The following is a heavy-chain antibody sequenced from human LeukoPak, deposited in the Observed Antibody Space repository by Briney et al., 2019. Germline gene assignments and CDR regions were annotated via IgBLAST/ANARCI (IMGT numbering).Heavy chain of an antibody. CDR2: ITGSTTWT. CDR3: ARELVSSGTGYFDL. D-gene: IGHD3-10*02. V-gene: IGHV3-23*01. CDR1: GFTFGNFG. J-gene: IGHJ2*01. Sequence: GGSLRLSCEASGFTFGNFGMTWIRQAPGKGLQWVSGITGSTTWTYYAASVKGRFTVSRDNSQNTLHLQMNSLRADDTAVYYCARELVSSGTGYFDLWGRGTLVTVSS.